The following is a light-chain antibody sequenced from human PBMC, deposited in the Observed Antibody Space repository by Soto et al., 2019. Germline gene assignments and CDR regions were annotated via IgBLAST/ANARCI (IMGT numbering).Light chain of an antibody. V-gene: IGKV1-5*03. CDR1: QTISSW. CDR2: KAS. Sequence: DIQMTQSPSTLSGSVGDRVTITCRASQTISSWLAWYQQKPGKAPKLLIYKASTLKSGVPSRFSGSGSGTEFTLTISSLQPDDFATYDGQHYNSYSEAVGQGTKVEI. CDR3: QHYNSYSEA. J-gene: IGKJ1*01.